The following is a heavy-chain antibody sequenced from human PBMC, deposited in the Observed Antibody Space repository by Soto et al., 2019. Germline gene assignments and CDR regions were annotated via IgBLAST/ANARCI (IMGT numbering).Heavy chain of an antibody. CDR3: AGPDGSLDY. CDR2: IYDSGST. J-gene: IGHJ4*02. D-gene: IGHD3-22*01. V-gene: IGHV4-61*08. CDR1: GGSVSSSGYY. Sequence: QVQLQESGPRLVKPSETLSLSCTVSGGSVSSSGYYWSWIRQPPGKGLEWIGYIYDSGSTNYNPTVTSRVTSSVDTSENTFSMKLSSVTAADTAVYYCAGPDGSLDYWGQGTLVTVSS.